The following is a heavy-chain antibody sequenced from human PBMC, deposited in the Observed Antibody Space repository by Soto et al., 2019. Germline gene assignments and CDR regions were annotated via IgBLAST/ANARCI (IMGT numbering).Heavy chain of an antibody. CDR1: GFTFSSYS. CDR3: ARDVEDDYSNFYGMDV. Sequence: GGSLRLSCAASGFTFSSYSMNWVRQAPGKGLEWVSYISSSSSTIYYADSVKGRFTISRDNAKNSLYLQMNSLRDEDTAVYYCARDVEDDYSNFYGMDVWGQGTTVTVSS. CDR2: ISSSSSTI. J-gene: IGHJ6*02. D-gene: IGHD4-4*01. V-gene: IGHV3-48*02.